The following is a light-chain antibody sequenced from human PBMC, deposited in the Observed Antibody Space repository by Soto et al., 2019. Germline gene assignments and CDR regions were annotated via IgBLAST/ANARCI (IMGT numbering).Light chain of an antibody. V-gene: IGKV1-33*01. CDR3: QQYDDLPIT. Sequence: DTQMTQSPSSLSSFVGDRVTLTCQASRDITDYLNWYKQKPGKAPKLLIYDASNLHPGVPSRFRGSGSGTEFSFNITSLKPEDVETYYCQQYDDLPITFGQGTRLEIK. J-gene: IGKJ5*01. CDR2: DAS. CDR1: RDITDY.